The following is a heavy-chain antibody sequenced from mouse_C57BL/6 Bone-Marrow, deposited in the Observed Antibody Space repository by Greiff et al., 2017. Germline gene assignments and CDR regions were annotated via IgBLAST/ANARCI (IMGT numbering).Heavy chain of an antibody. V-gene: IGHV1-55*01. J-gene: IGHJ2*01. Sequence: QVQLQQPGAELVKPGASVKMSCKASGYTFTRYWITWVKQRPGQGLEWIGDIYPGSGSPNYNEQFKSKATLPVATSSSTAYMQLSSLTSEDAAVYYCARGGPMSTNYWGQGTTLTVSS. CDR3: ARGGPMSTNY. D-gene: IGHD2-4*01. CDR2: IYPGSGSP. CDR1: GYTFTRYW.